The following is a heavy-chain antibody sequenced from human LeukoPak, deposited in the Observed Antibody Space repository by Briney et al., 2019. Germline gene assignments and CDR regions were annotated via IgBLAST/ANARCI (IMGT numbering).Heavy chain of an antibody. CDR1: GYLFTSYW. V-gene: IGHV5-51*01. D-gene: IGHD6-13*01. J-gene: IGHJ4*02. CDR3: ASSIGYSSSYYY. Sequence: GGSLKISCKGSGYLFTSYWIGWARQVPGKGLEWMGIIYPGDSDTRYSPSFQGQVTISADKSISTAYLQWGSLKASDTAMYYCASSIGYSSSYYYWGQGTLVTVSS. CDR2: IYPGDSDT.